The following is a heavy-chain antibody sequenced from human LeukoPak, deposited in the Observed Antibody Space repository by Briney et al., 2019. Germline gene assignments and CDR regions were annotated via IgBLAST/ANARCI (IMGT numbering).Heavy chain of an antibody. V-gene: IGHV3-23*01. CDR1: GFTFTSYA. Sequence: AGSLRLSCAASGFTFTSYAMSWVRHAPGNGLEWVSAISGSGGSTYYADSVKGRFTISRDNSKNTLYLQMNSLRAEGTAVYYCAKGGARSSWYPYYFDYWGQGTLVTVSS. J-gene: IGHJ4*02. CDR2: ISGSGGST. CDR3: AKGGARSSWYPYYFDY. D-gene: IGHD6-13*01.